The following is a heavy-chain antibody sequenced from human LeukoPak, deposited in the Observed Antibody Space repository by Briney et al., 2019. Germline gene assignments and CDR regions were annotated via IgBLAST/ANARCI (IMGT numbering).Heavy chain of an antibody. Sequence: PGRSMRLSCAASGFTFSSYAMHWVRQAPGKGLEWVAVISYDGSNKYYADSVKGRFTISRDNSKNTLYLQMNSLRAEDTAVYYCARGDTAMPRGAFDIWGQGTMVTVSS. J-gene: IGHJ3*02. D-gene: IGHD5-18*01. V-gene: IGHV3-30-3*01. CDR1: GFTFSSYA. CDR3: ARGDTAMPRGAFDI. CDR2: ISYDGSNK.